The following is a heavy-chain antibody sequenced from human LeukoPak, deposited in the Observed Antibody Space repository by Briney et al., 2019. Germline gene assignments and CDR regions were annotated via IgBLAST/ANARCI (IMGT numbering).Heavy chain of an antibody. V-gene: IGHV3-7*01. Sequence: GGSLRLSCAASGFAFRNFWMSWVRQAPGKGLEWVANIKQDGSEKYYVDSVKGLFTISRDNAKNSLYLQMNSLRADDTAVYYCARGRSGYTSSWYRGDAFDIWGQGTMVTVSS. CDR1: GFAFRNFW. CDR2: IKQDGSEK. CDR3: ARGRSGYTSSWYRGDAFDI. D-gene: IGHD6-13*01. J-gene: IGHJ3*02.